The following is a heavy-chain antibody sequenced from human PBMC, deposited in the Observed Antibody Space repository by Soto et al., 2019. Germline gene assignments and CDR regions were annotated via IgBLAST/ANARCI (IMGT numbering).Heavy chain of an antibody. CDR2: ISDHNGDT. J-gene: IGHJ4*02. CDR1: GYTFSTSG. CDR3: AGCGYWSYASDY. V-gene: IGHV1-18*01. Sequence: ASVKVSCKASGYTFSTSGIPWVRQAPGQGLEWMGWISDHNGDTKYAQKLQGRVTMTTDTSTSTAYMELRSLRSDDTAIYYCAGCGYWSYASDYWGQGTLVTVSS. D-gene: IGHD1-7*01.